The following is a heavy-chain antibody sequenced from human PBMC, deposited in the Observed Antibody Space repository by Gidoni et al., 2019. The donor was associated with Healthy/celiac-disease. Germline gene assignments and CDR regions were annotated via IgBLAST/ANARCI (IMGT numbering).Heavy chain of an antibody. Sequence: QVQLVESGGGVVPPGRSLRLSFAASGFTFSSYAIHGVRQAPGKGLEWVAVIADDGSNKYYADSVKGRFTISRDNSKNTLYLQMNSLRAEDTAVYYCARSYHGGGWEPTVGFVFDYWGQGTLVTVSS. V-gene: IGHV3-30-3*01. CDR2: IADDGSNK. D-gene: IGHD1-26*01. J-gene: IGHJ4*02. CDR1: GFTFSSYA. CDR3: ARSYHGGGWEPTVGFVFDY.